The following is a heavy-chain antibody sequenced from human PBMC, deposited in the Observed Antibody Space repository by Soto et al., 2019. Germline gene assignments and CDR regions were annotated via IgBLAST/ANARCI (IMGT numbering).Heavy chain of an antibody. Sequence: GGSLRLSCAASGFTVSSNYMSWVRQAPGKGLEWVSVIYSGGSTYYADSVKGRFTISRDNSKNTLYLQMNSLRAEDTAVYYCARRVNIDYYYYYLDVWGKGTTVTVSS. J-gene: IGHJ6*03. CDR3: ARRVNIDYYYYYLDV. CDR2: IYSGGST. D-gene: IGHD2-15*01. CDR1: GFTVSSNY. V-gene: IGHV3-66*04.